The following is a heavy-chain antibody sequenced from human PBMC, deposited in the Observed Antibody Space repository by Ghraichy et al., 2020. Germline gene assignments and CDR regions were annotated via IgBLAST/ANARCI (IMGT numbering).Heavy chain of an antibody. D-gene: IGHD3-10*01. V-gene: IGHV3-23*01. CDR3: AKEGVSLGEGAFDG. CDR2: LGADGRST. CDR1: EFTFDGYP. Sequence: GGSLRLSCAVSEFTFDGYPMTWVRQAPGKGLEWVSTLGADGRSTFYADSVKGRFTISRDKSKRTMYLQMNSLRADDTAVYYCAKEGVSLGEGAFDGWGQGTKVTVSS. J-gene: IGHJ3*01.